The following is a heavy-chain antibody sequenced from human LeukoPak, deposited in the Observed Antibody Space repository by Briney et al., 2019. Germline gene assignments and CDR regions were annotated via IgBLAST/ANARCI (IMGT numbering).Heavy chain of an antibody. CDR3: ARGGDTPFDP. V-gene: IGHV4-38-2*02. CDR1: GYSISSGYY. CDR2: IYHSGST. Sequence: SETLSLTCTVSGYSISSGYYWGWIRQPPGKGLEWIGSIYHSGSTYYNPSLKSRVTISVDTSKNQSSLNLISVTAADTAMYYCARGGDTPFDPWGQGTLITVSS. J-gene: IGHJ5*02. D-gene: IGHD2-21*02.